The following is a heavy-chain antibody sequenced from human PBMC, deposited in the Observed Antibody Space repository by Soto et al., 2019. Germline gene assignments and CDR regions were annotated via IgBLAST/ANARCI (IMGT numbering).Heavy chain of an antibody. V-gene: IGHV3-11*01. Sequence: GGSLRLSGAASGFAFSDYYMSWIRQAPGKGLEWVSYISSSGSTIYYADSVKGRFTISRDNAKNSLYLQMNSLRAEDTAVYYCARDNDSSSSGYYYYGMDVWGQGTTVTVSS. D-gene: IGHD6-6*01. J-gene: IGHJ6*02. CDR2: ISSSGSTI. CDR3: ARDNDSSSSGYYYYGMDV. CDR1: GFAFSDYY.